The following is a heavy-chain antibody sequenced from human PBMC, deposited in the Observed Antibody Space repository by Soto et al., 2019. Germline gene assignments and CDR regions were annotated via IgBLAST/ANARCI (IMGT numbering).Heavy chain of an antibody. D-gene: IGHD3-3*01. Sequence: ASVKVSCKASGYTFTGYAMHWVRQAPGQRLEWMGWINAGNGNTKYSQKFQGRVTITRDTSASTAYMELSSLRSEDTAVYYCARYLRPPYYFDYWGQGTLVTVSS. V-gene: IGHV1-3*01. CDR1: GYTFTGYA. CDR2: INAGNGNT. J-gene: IGHJ4*02. CDR3: ARYLRPPYYFDY.